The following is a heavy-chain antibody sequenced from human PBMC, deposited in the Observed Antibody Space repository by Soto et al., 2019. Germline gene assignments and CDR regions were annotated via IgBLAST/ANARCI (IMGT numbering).Heavy chain of an antibody. V-gene: IGHV1-8*01. Sequence: QVQLVQSGAEVRTPGASVKVSCKASGYTFTSYDINWVRQATGQGPEWMGWMNPDSGNTGYVQKFQGRVTMTRNTAISTAYMELSSLRSEDTAVYYCARSVGVSNVNFDYWGQGTLVTVSS. D-gene: IGHD3-16*01. CDR1: GYTFTSYD. CDR2: MNPDSGNT. CDR3: ARSVGVSNVNFDY. J-gene: IGHJ4*02.